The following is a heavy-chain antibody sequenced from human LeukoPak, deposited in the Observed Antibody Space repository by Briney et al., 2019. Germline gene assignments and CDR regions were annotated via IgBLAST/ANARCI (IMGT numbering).Heavy chain of an antibody. CDR1: GYTFTSYG. Sequence: ASVKVSCKASGYTFTSYGISWVRQAPGRGLEWMGWISAYNGNTNYAQKLQGRVTMTTDTSTSTAYMELRSLRSDDTAVYYCARVTYYYDSSGYSRLDYYYGMDVWGQGTTVTVSS. V-gene: IGHV1-18*01. CDR2: ISAYNGNT. D-gene: IGHD3-22*01. CDR3: ARVTYYYDSSGYSRLDYYYGMDV. J-gene: IGHJ6*02.